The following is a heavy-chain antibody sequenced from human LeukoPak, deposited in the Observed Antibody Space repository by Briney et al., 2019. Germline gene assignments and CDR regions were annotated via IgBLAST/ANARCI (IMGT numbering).Heavy chain of an antibody. D-gene: IGHD4-17*01. CDR2: IYHSGST. J-gene: IGHJ6*02. CDR3: ARTCGDSCNYYYAMDV. CDR1: GGSISSGTYY. V-gene: IGHV4-31*03. Sequence: SQTLSLTCTVSGGSISSGTYYWGWIRQLPGKGLEWIGYIYHSGSTHYNPSLKSRVSISVDTSENQFSLKLSSVTAADTAVYYCARTCGDSCNYYYAMDVWGQGTTVTVSS.